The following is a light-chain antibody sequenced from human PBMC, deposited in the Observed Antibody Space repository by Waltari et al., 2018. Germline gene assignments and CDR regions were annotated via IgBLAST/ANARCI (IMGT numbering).Light chain of an antibody. CDR1: DSNIGAAYE. CDR3: QSYDSSLSASV. Sequence: QSVLTQPPSVSGAPGQRITLSCIGSDSNIGAAYELHWYQQRPGTAPKRPMYANSYRPSGVPDRFSGSKSGTSASLAITGLQADDEAHYYCQSYDSSLSASVFGGGTKVTVL. J-gene: IGLJ3*02. CDR2: ANS. V-gene: IGLV1-40*01.